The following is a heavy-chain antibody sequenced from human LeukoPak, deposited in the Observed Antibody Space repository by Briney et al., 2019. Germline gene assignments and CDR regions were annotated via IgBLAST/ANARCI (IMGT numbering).Heavy chain of an antibody. CDR3: ARHFGGDFHFDY. Sequence: SETLSLTCTVSGFSISSGHYWGWIRQPPGKGLEWIGSIYHSGTTYYNPSLKSRVTISVDTSKNQFSLKLSSVTAADTAVYYCARHFGGDFHFDYWGQGTLVTVSS. CDR1: GFSISSGHY. J-gene: IGHJ4*02. CDR2: IYHSGTT. D-gene: IGHD2-21*02. V-gene: IGHV4-38-2*02.